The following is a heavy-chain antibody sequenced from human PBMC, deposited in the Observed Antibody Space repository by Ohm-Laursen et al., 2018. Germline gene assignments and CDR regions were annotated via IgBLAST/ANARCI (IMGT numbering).Heavy chain of an antibody. CDR1: GFSFSSYE. V-gene: IGHV3-48*03. CDR2: ISNGGSVI. Sequence: GSLRLSCAASGFSFSSYEMNWVRRTPGKGLEWISYISNGGSVIYYADSVKGRFTISRDNAKDSLFLQMDSLRAEDTAIYYCARDSYTKPDFWGQGTLVSVSS. D-gene: IGHD2-2*02. J-gene: IGHJ4*02. CDR3: ARDSYTKPDF.